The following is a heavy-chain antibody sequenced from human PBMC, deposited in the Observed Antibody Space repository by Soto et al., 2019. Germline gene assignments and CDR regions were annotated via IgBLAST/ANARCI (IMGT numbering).Heavy chain of an antibody. CDR3: GRDGALGDTAVVDS. D-gene: IGHD5-18*01. CDR2: IWYDGSNK. Sequence: QVQLVESGGGVVQPGKSLRLSCAASGFTFSTYGMHWVRQAPGKGLEWVAVIWYDGSNKYHGDSLKGRFTISRDNSKNTLYLQINNXXXXXXXXYYCGRDGALGDTAVVDSWGQGTLVTVSS. CDR1: GFTFSTYG. V-gene: IGHV3-33*01. J-gene: IGHJ4*02.